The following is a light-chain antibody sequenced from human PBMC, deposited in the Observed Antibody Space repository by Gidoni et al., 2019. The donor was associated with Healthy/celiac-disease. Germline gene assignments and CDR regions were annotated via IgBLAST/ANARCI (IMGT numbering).Light chain of an antibody. Sequence: QTVVTQEPSFSVSPGRTVTLTCGLSSGPVSTSYYPSWYQQTPGQAPRTLIHSTNTRSSGFPDRFSGSILGNKAALTITGAQADDESDYYCGLYMGSGIWVFGGGTKLTVL. CDR2: STN. CDR1: SGPVSTSYY. J-gene: IGLJ3*02. CDR3: GLYMGSGIWV. V-gene: IGLV8-61*01.